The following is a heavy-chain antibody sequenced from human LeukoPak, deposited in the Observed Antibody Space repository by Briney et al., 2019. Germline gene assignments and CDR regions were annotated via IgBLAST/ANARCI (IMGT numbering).Heavy chain of an antibody. CDR3: ARGQYDILTGYYQGADWFDP. D-gene: IGHD3-9*01. V-gene: IGHV1-8*01. CDR1: GYTFTSYD. Sequence: ASVKVSCKASGYTFTSYDINWVRQATGQGLEGVGWMNPNSGNTGYAQKFQGSVTMTRNTSISTAYMELSSLRSEDTAVYYCARGQYDILTGYYQGADWFDPWGQGTLVTVSS. J-gene: IGHJ5*02. CDR2: MNPNSGNT.